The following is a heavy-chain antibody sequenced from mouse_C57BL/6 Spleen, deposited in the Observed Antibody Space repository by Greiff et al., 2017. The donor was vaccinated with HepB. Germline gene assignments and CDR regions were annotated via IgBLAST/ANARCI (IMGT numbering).Heavy chain of an antibody. D-gene: IGHD1-1*01. J-gene: IGHJ1*03. CDR2: ISSGGSYT. CDR3: ARREGVTTGYFDV. Sequence: VQLKQSGGDLVKPGGSLKLSCAASGFTFSSYGMSWVRQTPDKRLEWVATISSGGSYTYYPDSVKGRFTISRDNAKNTLYLQMSSLKSEDTAMYYCARREGVTTGYFDVWGTGTTVTGAS. CDR1: GFTFSSYG. V-gene: IGHV5-6*01.